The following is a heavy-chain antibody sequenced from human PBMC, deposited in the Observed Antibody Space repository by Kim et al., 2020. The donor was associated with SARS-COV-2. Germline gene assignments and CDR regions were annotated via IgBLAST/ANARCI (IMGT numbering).Heavy chain of an antibody. Sequence: GESLKISCKGSGYSFTSYWISWVRQMPGKGLEWMGRIDPSDSYTNYSPSFQGHVTISADKSISTAYLQWSSLKASDTAMYYCARHPVSRAYYGSGSYYTYWGQGTLVTVSS. CDR2: IDPSDSYT. D-gene: IGHD3-10*01. J-gene: IGHJ4*02. V-gene: IGHV5-10-1*01. CDR1: GYSFTSYW. CDR3: ARHPVSRAYYGSGSYYTY.